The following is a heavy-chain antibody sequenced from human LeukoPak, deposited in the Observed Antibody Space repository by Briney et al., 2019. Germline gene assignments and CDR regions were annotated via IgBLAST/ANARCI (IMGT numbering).Heavy chain of an antibody. CDR1: GFTFSSYW. J-gene: IGHJ4*02. Sequence: PGGSLRLSCAASGFTFSSYWMSWVRQAPGKGLEWVAVISYDGSNKYYADSVKGRFTISRDNSKNTLYLQMNSLRAEDTAVYYCARSITMIVVVITLYFDYWGQGTLVTVSS. V-gene: IGHV3-30-3*01. D-gene: IGHD3-22*01. CDR2: ISYDGSNK. CDR3: ARSITMIVVVITLYFDY.